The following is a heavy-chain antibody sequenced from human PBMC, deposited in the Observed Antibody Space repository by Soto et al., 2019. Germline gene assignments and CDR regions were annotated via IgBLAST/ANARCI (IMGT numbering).Heavy chain of an antibody. J-gene: IGHJ6*02. CDR3: ARAYSGRLTPRADYYFAMDV. V-gene: IGHV3-13*05. Sequence: GESLKISCAASGFTFSAYDMHWVRQTTGKGLEWVSAIGAADDPYYLGSVKGRFTISRENAKNSLYLQMNSLRAEDTAVYYCARAYSGRLTPRADYYFAMDVWGQGTTLTVYS. CDR1: GFTFSAYD. D-gene: IGHD2-15*01. CDR2: IGAADDP.